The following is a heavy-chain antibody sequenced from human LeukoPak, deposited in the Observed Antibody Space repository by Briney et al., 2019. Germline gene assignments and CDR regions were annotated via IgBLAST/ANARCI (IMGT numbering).Heavy chain of an antibody. V-gene: IGHV3-64*01. CDR1: GFTFSSFA. J-gene: IGHJ4*02. D-gene: IGHD6-13*01. CDR3: STWNDY. Sequence: GGSLRLSCAASGFTFSSFAMHWVRQAPGKGLEYGSAISTNGVNTYYANSVKGRFTISRDNSKNTLYLQMGSLRAEDMAVYYCSTWNDYWGQGTLVTVSS. CDR2: ISTNGVNT.